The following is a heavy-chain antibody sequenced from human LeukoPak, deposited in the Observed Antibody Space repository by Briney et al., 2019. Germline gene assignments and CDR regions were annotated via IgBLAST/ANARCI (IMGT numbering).Heavy chain of an antibody. J-gene: IGHJ3*02. CDR3: ARDGSVSGYYYDSRRSDRLLSI. V-gene: IGHV1-18*01. CDR2: ISAYNGNT. D-gene: IGHD3-22*01. CDR1: GYTFTSYG. Sequence: ASVKVSCKASGYTFTSYGISWVRQAPGQGLEWMGWISAYNGNTNYAQKLQGRVTMTTDTSTSTAYMELRSLRSDDTAVYYCARDGSVSGYYYDSRRSDRLLSIWGQGTMVTVSS.